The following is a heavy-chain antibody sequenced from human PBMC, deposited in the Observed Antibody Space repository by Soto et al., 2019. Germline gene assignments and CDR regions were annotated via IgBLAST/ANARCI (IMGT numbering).Heavy chain of an antibody. CDR1: GFSLTTRGVG. Sequence: QITLKESGPALVKPTQTLTLTCTFSGFSLTTRGVGVGWIRQPPRKALEWLALIYWDDDRRYSPSLKNMLTITKDTSKNRMVSKITNMGRVDTAPYHRAHRRTGELIDYVVQATLVTVSS. J-gene: IGHJ4*02. D-gene: IGHD2-8*02. V-gene: IGHV2-5*02. CDR3: AHRRTGELIDY. CDR2: IYWDDDR.